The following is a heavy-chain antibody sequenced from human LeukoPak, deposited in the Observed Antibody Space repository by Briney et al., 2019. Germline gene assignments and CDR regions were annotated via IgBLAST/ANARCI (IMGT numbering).Heavy chain of an antibody. CDR1: GGSFSTDY. J-gene: IGHJ4*02. D-gene: IGHD3-16*02. Sequence: SETLSLTCTVSGGSFSTDYWSWIRQPPGKGLEWIGYIYYRGFTDYNPSLKSRVTMSVDTSKNQFSLRLSSVTAADTAVYFCARAVISFAGLIAKGFDSWGQGTLVTIPS. V-gene: IGHV4-59*01. CDR2: IYYRGFT. CDR3: ARAVISFAGLIAKGFDS.